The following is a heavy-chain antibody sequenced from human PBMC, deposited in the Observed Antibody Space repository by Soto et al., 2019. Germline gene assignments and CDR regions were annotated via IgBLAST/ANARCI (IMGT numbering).Heavy chain of an antibody. D-gene: IGHD6-6*01. V-gene: IGHV3-7*01. CDR2: IKQDGSEE. CDR3: AREIAARL. J-gene: IGHJ6*04. CDR1: GFTFSSYW. Sequence: GGSLGLSCAASGFTFSSYWMSWFRQAPGKGLEWVANIKQDGSEENYVGSVKGRFTISRDNAKNALYLQMNSLRVEDTAVYYCAREIAARLWGKGTTVTVSS.